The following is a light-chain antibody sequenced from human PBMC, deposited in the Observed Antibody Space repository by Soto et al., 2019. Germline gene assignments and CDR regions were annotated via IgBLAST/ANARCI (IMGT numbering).Light chain of an antibody. CDR2: DAS. CDR1: QDISNY. J-gene: IGKJ3*01. CDR3: PQYDNLPFT. V-gene: IGKV1-33*01. Sequence: DIQMTQSPSSLSASVGDRVTITCQASQDISNYLNWYQQKPGKAPKLLIYDASNLETGVPSRFSGSGSGTDFTFTISSLQHEDIATYYCPQYDNLPFTFGPGTKVDIK.